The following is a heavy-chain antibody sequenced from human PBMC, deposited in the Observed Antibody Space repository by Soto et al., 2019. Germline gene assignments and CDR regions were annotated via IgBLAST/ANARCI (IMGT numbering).Heavy chain of an antibody. CDR1: GFTFSNYA. CDR2: ISASGSRT. D-gene: IGHD3-10*01. V-gene: IGHV3-23*01. Sequence: QPGGSLRLSCSASGFTFSNYAMTWVRQAPGKGLEWVSSISASGSRTYYADSVKGRFTISRDDSKNTLHLQMNSLRAEDTALYYCAKLWFGESLSPFDDWGQGTLVAVSS. CDR3: AKLWFGESLSPFDD. J-gene: IGHJ4*02.